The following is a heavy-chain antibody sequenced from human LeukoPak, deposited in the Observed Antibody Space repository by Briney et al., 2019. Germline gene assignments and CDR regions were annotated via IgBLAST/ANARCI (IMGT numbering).Heavy chain of an antibody. V-gene: IGHV3-21*01. D-gene: IGHD1-1*01. CDR2: ISTSSLYI. Sequence: GGSLRLSCEASGLSFGDYTMHLVRQAPGKGLEWVSSISTSSLYIYYADSVKGRFTVSRNNARNSLYLQVNSLRAEDTAVYYCARDSDWNDGLDYWGQGTLVTVSS. CDR1: GLSFGDYT. J-gene: IGHJ4*02. CDR3: ARDSDWNDGLDY.